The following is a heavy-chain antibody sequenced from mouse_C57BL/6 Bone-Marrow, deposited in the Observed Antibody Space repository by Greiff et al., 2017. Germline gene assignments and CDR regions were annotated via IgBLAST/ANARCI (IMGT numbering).Heavy chain of an antibody. J-gene: IGHJ2*01. CDR1: GFNIKDDY. Sequence: EVKLVESGAELVRPGASVKLSCTASGFNIKDDYMHWVKQRPEQGLEWIGWIDPENGDTEYASKFQGKATITADTSSNTAYLQLSSLTSEDTAVYYCTRTRGIDYWGQGTTLTVSS. D-gene: IGHD3-3*01. V-gene: IGHV14-4*01. CDR2: IDPENGDT. CDR3: TRTRGIDY.